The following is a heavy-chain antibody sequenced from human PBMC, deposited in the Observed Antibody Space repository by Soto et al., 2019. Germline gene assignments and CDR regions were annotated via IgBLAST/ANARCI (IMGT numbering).Heavy chain of an antibody. Sequence: SVKVSCKASGGTFNNYPINWVRQAPGQGLEWMGGIIPIFGSANYAQKFQGRVTITADKSTSTAYMELGSLRSEDTAMYYCAGGGQHLILTGSFDPWGQGTLVTVSS. CDR3: AGGGQHLILTGSFDP. CDR2: IIPIFGSA. CDR1: GGTFNNYP. V-gene: IGHV1-69*06. D-gene: IGHD6-13*01. J-gene: IGHJ5*02.